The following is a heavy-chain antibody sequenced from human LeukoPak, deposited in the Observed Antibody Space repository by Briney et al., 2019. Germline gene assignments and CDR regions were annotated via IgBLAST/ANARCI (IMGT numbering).Heavy chain of an antibody. CDR1: GFTFSSYS. CDR3: ARAPYTIFGAMDV. D-gene: IGHD3-3*01. V-gene: IGHV3-21*01. J-gene: IGHJ6*03. Sequence: GGSRRLSCAASGFTFSSYSMNWVRQAPGKGLEWVSSISSSSSYIYYADSVKGRFTISRDNAKNSLYLQMNSLRAEDTAVYYCARAPYTIFGAMDVWGKGTTVTVSS. CDR2: ISSSSSYI.